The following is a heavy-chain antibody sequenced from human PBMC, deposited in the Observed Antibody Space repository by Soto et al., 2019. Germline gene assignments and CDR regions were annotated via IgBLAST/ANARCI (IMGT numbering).Heavy chain of an antibody. CDR3: ARPGITATTGDY. D-gene: IGHD1-20*01. CDR1: GFAFSTSW. V-gene: IGHV3-74*01. J-gene: IGHJ4*02. Sequence: GGSLRLSCAASGFAFSTSWMHWVRQAPGKGLVWVSRISSDGSSTSYADSVKGRLTISRDNAKNTLYLQMNSLRAEDTAVYYCARPGITATTGDYWGQGTLVTVSS. CDR2: ISSDGSST.